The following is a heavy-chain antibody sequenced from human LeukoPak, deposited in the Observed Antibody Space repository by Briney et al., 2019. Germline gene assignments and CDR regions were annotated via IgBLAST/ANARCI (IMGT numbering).Heavy chain of an antibody. V-gene: IGHV3-23*01. J-gene: IGHJ4*02. CDR3: AKFYDILTGYFDY. CDR1: GFTFSSYA. Sequence: GGSLRLSCAASGFTFSSYAMSWVRQSPGKGLGWVSGITNGGGSTYYADSVKGRFTISRDNSKNTLYLLMNSLRAEDTAVYYCAKFYDILTGYFDYWGQGTLITVSS. CDR2: ITNGGGST. D-gene: IGHD3-9*01.